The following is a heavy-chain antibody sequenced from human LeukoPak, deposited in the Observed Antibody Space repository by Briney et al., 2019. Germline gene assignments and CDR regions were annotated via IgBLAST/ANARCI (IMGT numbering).Heavy chain of an antibody. D-gene: IGHD6-13*01. CDR2: IYYSGST. CDR3: ASSSSWYPSFDY. J-gene: IGHJ4*02. CDR1: GGSISSYY. V-gene: IGHV4-59*01. Sequence: SETLSPTCTVSGGSISSYYWSWIRQPPGKGLEWIGYIYYSGSTNYNPSLKSRVTISVDTSKNQFSLKLSSVTAADTAVYYCASSSSWYPSFDYWGQGTLVTVSS.